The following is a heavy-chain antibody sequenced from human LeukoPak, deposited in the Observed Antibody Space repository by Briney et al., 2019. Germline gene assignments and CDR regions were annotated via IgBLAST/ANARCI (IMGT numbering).Heavy chain of an antibody. V-gene: IGHV3-21*01. CDR1: GFTFSSYS. J-gene: IGHJ4*02. CDR2: ISSSSSYI. D-gene: IGHD3-3*01. CDR3: ARDFGRKIDY. Sequence: KPGGSLRLSCAASGFTFSSYSMNWVRQAPGKGLEWVSSISSSSSYIYYADSVKGRFTFSRDNAKNSLYLQMNSLRAEDTAVYYCARDFGRKIDYWGQGTLVTVSS.